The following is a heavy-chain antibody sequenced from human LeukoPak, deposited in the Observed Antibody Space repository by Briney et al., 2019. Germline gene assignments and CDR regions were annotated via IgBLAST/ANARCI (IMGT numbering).Heavy chain of an antibody. V-gene: IGHV3-30*04. CDR2: ISYDGSNK. Sequence: PGGSLRLSCAASGFTFSSYAMHWVRQAPGKGLEWVAVISYDGSNKYYADSVKGRFTISRDTSKNTLYLQMSSLRAEDTTVYYCARESSGRGVFDYWGQGTLVTVSS. J-gene: IGHJ4*02. CDR3: ARESSGRGVFDY. D-gene: IGHD6-19*01. CDR1: GFTFSSYA.